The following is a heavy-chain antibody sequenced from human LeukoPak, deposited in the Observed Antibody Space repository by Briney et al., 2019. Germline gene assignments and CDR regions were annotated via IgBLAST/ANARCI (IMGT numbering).Heavy chain of an antibody. D-gene: IGHD6-6*01. V-gene: IGHV3-21*01. J-gene: IGHJ4*02. CDR3: AGGIAARVDY. Sequence: GGSLRLSCAASGFTFSSYSMNWVRQAPGKGLEWVSSISSSSSYIYYADSVKGRFTISRDNAKSSLYLQMNSLRAEDTAVYYCAGGIAARVDYWGQGTLVTVSS. CDR1: GFTFSSYS. CDR2: ISSSSSYI.